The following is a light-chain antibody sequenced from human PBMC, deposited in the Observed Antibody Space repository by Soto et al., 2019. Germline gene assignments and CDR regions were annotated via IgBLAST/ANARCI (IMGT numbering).Light chain of an antibody. CDR1: QGIRND. CDR3: QQYNSYSQT. J-gene: IGKJ1*01. Sequence: IQMTQSPSSLSASVGDTVTITCRASQGIRNDLGWYQQKPGKAPNLLIYETSSLESGVPSRFSGSGSGTEFTLTISSLQPDDFATYYCQQYNSYSQTFGQGTKVDIK. V-gene: IGKV1-17*01. CDR2: ETS.